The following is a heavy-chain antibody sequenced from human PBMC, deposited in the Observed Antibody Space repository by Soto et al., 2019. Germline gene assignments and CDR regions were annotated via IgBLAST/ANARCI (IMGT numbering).Heavy chain of an antibody. CDR1: GFTFSDYW. D-gene: IGHD3-3*01. V-gene: IGHV3-7*01. CDR3: AKGGSPFAECES. Sequence: PGGSLRLSCAASGFTFSDYWMTWVRQAPGKGLEWVANINPDGGEGFYVDSLKGRFTISRDNAKNSLYLQINGLRVYDTALYYCAKGGSPFAECESWGQGTLVTVSS. CDR2: INPDGGEG. J-gene: IGHJ5*02.